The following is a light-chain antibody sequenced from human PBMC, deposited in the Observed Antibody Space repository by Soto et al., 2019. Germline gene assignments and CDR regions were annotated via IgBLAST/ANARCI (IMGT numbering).Light chain of an antibody. CDR1: QNVGNY. J-gene: IGKJ1*01. Sequence: EVLLTQSPATLSLSPGERATLSCRASQNVGNYLAWYQHKPGQAPRILIYGASNRATGIPDRFSGSGSGTDFTLTISRLEPEDFAVYYCQQYGSSGTFGQGTKVDIK. CDR2: GAS. CDR3: QQYGSSGT. V-gene: IGKV3-20*01.